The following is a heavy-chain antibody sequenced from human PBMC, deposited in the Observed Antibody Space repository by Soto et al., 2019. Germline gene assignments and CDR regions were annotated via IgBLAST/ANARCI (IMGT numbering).Heavy chain of an antibody. CDR2: IIPIFGTA. Sequence: SVKSCKTSGGTFSSYAISWVRQARGQGLEWMGGIIPIFGTANYAQKFQGRVTITADKSTSTAYMELSSLRSEDTAVYYCARPASYDFWSGYPVYYYYGMDVWGQGTTVTVSS. D-gene: IGHD3-3*01. CDR1: GGTFSSYA. V-gene: IGHV1-69*06. J-gene: IGHJ6*02. CDR3: ARPASYDFWSGYPVYYYYGMDV.